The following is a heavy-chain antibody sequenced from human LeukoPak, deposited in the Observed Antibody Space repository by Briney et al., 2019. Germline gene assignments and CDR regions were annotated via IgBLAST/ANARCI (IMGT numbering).Heavy chain of an antibody. CDR3: ARGTLEWEPPGSDY. D-gene: IGHD1-26*01. CDR1: EYTFTSYA. Sequence: ASVKVSCKASEYTFTSYAMHWVRQAPGQRLEWMGWINAGNGNTKYSQKFQGRVTITRDTSASTAYMELSSLRSEDTAVYYCARGTLEWEPPGSDYWGQGTLVTVSS. CDR2: INAGNGNT. J-gene: IGHJ4*02. V-gene: IGHV1-3*01.